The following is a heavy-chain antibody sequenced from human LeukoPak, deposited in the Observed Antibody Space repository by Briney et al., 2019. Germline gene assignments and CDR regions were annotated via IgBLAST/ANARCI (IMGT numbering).Heavy chain of an antibody. V-gene: IGHV3-30*18. CDR3: AKLPGSTLNYYYYYMDV. J-gene: IGHJ6*03. CDR1: GFTFSNYG. CDR2: ISYDGSNK. Sequence: GGSLRLSCAASGFTFSNYGMHWVRQAPGKGLEWVAIISYDGSNKFYGDSVKGRFTISRDNSKSTVYLQMNSLRAEDTAVYYCAKLPGSTLNYYYYYMDVWGKGTTVTVSS. D-gene: IGHD3-10*01.